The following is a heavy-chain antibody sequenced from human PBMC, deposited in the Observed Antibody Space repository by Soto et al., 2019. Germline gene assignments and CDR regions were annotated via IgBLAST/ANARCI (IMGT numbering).Heavy chain of an antibody. D-gene: IGHD5-18*01. CDR1: GYTFTSYG. CDR2: ISAYNGNT. CDR3: ARFFVDTAMVTGGAFDI. Sequence: QVQLVQSGAEVKKPGASVKVSCKASGYTFTSYGISWVRQAPGQGLEWMGWISAYNGNTNYAQKIQGRVTMTTDTSTSTAYMELRSLRSDDTAVYYCARFFVDTAMVTGGAFDIWGQGTMVTVSS. J-gene: IGHJ3*02. V-gene: IGHV1-18*01.